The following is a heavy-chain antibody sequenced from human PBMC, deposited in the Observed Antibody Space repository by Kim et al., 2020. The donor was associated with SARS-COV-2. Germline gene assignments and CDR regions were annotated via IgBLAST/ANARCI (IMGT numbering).Heavy chain of an antibody. Sequence: GGSLRLSCVVSGFSISDYNMSWLRQAPGKGLEWVAYTGDSGTYTNYGDSVKGRFTISIDNTKNSVDLQMNSLRADDTAMYYCARDPVVSRYADGWWVW. D-gene: IGHD2-2*01. CDR3: ARDPVVSRYADGWWV. CDR2: TGDSGTYT. V-gene: IGHV3-11*05. CDR1: GFSISDYN. J-gene: IGHJ3*01.